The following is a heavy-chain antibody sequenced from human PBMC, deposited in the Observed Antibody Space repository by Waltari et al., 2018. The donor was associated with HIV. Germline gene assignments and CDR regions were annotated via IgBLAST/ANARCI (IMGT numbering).Heavy chain of an antibody. Sequence: VYLVESGGGLGKPGGSLKLSCAGSGYGSRDHPMTSVPQAPGKGLKWVSSVSQKGDYVYYTDAMKGRLSITRDNSKNLMFLEMTRLRPEDSATYFCTTLADTTMGRDWYVDLWGRGVWVIVST. J-gene: IGHJ2*01. CDR1: GYGSRDHP. D-gene: IGHD3-10*01. V-gene: IGHV3-21*04. CDR2: VSQKGDYV. CDR3: TTLADTTMGRDWYVDL.